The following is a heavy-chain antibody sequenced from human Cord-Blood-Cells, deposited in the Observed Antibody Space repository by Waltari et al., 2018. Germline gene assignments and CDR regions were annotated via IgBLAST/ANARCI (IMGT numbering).Heavy chain of an antibody. Sequence: EVQLVESGGGLVQPGGSLKVSCAAYGFTFRGSAMNWVRQDSGKGLEWVGRIRSKGNSYATAYAASVKGRFTISRDDSKNTAYLQINSLKTEDTAVYYCTSGYNWNDGGMDVWGQGTTVTVSS. CDR3: TSGYNWNDGGMDV. CDR2: IRSKGNSYAT. J-gene: IGHJ6*02. D-gene: IGHD1-20*01. CDR1: GFTFRGSA. V-gene: IGHV3-73*02.